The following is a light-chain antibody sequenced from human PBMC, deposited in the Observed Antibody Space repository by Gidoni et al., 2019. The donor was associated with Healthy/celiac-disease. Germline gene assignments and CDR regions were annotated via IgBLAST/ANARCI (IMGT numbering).Light chain of an antibody. CDR1: SSNIGPGYD. V-gene: IGLV1-40*01. J-gene: IGLJ2*01. Sequence: QSVLTQPPSVSGAQGQRVTISCNGSSSNIGPGYDVHWYQQLPGTAPKLLIYGTSNRPSGVPDRFSGSKSGTSASLAITGLQAEDEADYYCQSYDSSLSGSEFGGGTKLTVL. CDR2: GTS. CDR3: QSYDSSLSGSE.